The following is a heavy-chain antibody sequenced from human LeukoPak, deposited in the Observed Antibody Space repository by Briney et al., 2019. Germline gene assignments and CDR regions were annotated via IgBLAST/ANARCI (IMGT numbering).Heavy chain of an antibody. V-gene: IGHV1-18*01. CDR3: ARDPPHSSGPTSPCFEY. J-gene: IGHJ4*02. CDR2: ISAYSGNT. Sequence: ASVKVCCKASGYTFTNYGISWVRQAPGQGVEWVGWISAYSGNTNYAQKLQGRVTMTTDTSTNTAYMELRSLRSDDTAVYYCARDPPHSSGPTSPCFEYWGQGTLVTVSS. D-gene: IGHD6-19*01. CDR1: GYTFTNYG.